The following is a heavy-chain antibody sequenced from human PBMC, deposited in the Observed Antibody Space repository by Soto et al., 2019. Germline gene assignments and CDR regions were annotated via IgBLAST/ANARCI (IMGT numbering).Heavy chain of an antibody. V-gene: IGHV1-18*01. J-gene: IGHJ4*02. CDR2: ISSHNGNT. Sequence: QVQLVQSGDEVKQPGASVKVSCKASGSTITAYGISWVRQAPGQGLEWMAWISSHNGNTYYAQNLQGRVTMTTDTSTSTAYMELRSLRSDDTAVYYCARSSIAAAGPFDYWGQGALVTVSS. D-gene: IGHD6-13*01. CDR1: GSTITAYG. CDR3: ARSSIAAAGPFDY.